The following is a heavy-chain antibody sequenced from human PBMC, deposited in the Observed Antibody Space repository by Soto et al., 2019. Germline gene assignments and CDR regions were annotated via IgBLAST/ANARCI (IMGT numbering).Heavy chain of an antibody. J-gene: IGHJ6*02. D-gene: IGHD2-8*01. V-gene: IGHV1-58*01. CDR3: AADRCTNGVCYTGYYYYGMDV. Sequence: ASVKVSCKASGFTFTSSAVQWVRQARGQRLEWIGWIVVGSGNTNYAQKFQERVTITRDMSTSTAYMELSSLRSEDTAVYHCAADRCTNGVCYTGYYYYGMDVWGQGTTVTVSS. CDR1: GFTFTSSA. CDR2: IVVGSGNT.